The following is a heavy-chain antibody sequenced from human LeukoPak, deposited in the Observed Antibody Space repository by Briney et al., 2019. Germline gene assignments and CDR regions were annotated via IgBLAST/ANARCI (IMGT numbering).Heavy chain of an antibody. CDR2: ISTYNDNT. J-gene: IGHJ4*02. V-gene: IGHV1-18*01. D-gene: IGHD1-26*01. CDR3: ARDRRISWELPPQIDY. Sequence: ASVTVSFKASGYTFNTYNINWVRQAPGQGLEWMGWISTYNDNTNYAQKFQGRVTMTTDTSTSTAYMELRSLRSDDTAVYYCARDRRISWELPPQIDYWGQGTLVTVSS. CDR1: GYTFNTYN.